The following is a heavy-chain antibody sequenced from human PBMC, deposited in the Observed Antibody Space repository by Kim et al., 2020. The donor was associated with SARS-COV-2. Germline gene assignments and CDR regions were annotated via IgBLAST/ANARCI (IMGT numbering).Heavy chain of an antibody. CDR3: TGSITKFDWLIST. Sequence: GESLRLSCAGSGFTFSDSWMSWVWQAPGTGLEWVANIKHDGREKFYVDSVKGRFTISRVNGKNSLYIQMNSLRVEDTAVYFCTGSITKFDWLISTWGQGALVSVSS. J-gene: IGHJ5*02. V-gene: IGHV3-7*01. CDR1: GFTFSDSW. CDR2: IKHDGREK. D-gene: IGHD3-9*01.